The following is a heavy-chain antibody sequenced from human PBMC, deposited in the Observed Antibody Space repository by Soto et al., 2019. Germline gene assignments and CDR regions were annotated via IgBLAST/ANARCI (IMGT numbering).Heavy chain of an antibody. J-gene: IGHJ5*02. V-gene: IGHV3-23*01. CDR3: AKVSGPWTSGRYDH. Sequence: GGSLRLSCAASGFTFSSYAMTWVRQGPGEGLEWVSSISGSGAATYYTDSVRGRFTISRGNSKSTLNVQINGLGAEDTALYYYAKVSGPWTSGRYDHWGQGALVTVSS. CDR1: GFTFSSYA. CDR2: ISGSGAAT. D-gene: IGHD6-19*01.